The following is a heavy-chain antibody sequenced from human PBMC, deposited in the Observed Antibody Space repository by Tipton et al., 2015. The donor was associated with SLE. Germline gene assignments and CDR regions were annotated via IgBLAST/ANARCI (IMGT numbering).Heavy chain of an antibody. V-gene: IGHV3-21*01. D-gene: IGHD6-13*01. J-gene: IGHJ4*02. Sequence: SLRLSCAASGFTFSSYSMNWVRQAPGKGLEWVSSISSSSSYIYYADSVKGRFTISRDNAKNSLYLQMNSLRAEDTAVYYCARGSEIRGAAAGAWGQGTLVTVSS. CDR2: ISSSSSYI. CDR3: ARGSEIRGAAAGA. CDR1: GFTFSSYS.